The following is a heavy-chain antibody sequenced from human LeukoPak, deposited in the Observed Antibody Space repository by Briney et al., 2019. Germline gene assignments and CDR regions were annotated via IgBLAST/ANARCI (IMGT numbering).Heavy chain of an antibody. J-gene: IGHJ4*02. D-gene: IGHD1-26*01. Sequence: PGGSLRLSCAASGFAFSSYGMHWVCQAPGKGRECVAVIWYDGSSKYYADSVKGRFTISRDNSKNTLYLQMNSLRAEDTAVYYCARAETEWELLPFDYWGQGTLVTVSS. CDR3: ARAETEWELLPFDY. CDR2: IWYDGSSK. V-gene: IGHV3-33*08. CDR1: GFAFSSYG.